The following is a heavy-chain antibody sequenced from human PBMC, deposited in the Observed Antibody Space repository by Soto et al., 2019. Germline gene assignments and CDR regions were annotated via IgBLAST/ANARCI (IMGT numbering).Heavy chain of an antibody. Sequence: QAQLVESGGGVVQPWRSLRLSCAASGFTFSRYGMDWVRQAPGKWLEWVAGISYDGSNKYYADSVKGRFTISRENSKNTLYLQMNSLRAEDTAVYYCATDREPYYYYGMDVWGQGTTVTVSS. J-gene: IGHJ6*02. CDR2: ISYDGSNK. CDR3: ATDREPYYYYGMDV. CDR1: GFTFSRYG. V-gene: IGHV3-30*03. D-gene: IGHD1-1*01.